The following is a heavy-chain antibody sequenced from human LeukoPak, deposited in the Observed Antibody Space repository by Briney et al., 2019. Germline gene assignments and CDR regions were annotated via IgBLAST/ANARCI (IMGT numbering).Heavy chain of an antibody. CDR2: ISSSSSYI. Sequence: GGSLRLSCAASGFTFSSYAMSWVRQAPGKGLEWVSSISSSSSYIYYAGSVKGRFTISRDNAKNSLYLQMNSLRAEDTAVYYCARVKWPHAFDIWGQGTMVTVSS. CDR1: GFTFSSYA. J-gene: IGHJ3*02. CDR3: ARVKWPHAFDI. D-gene: IGHD5-12*01. V-gene: IGHV3-21*01.